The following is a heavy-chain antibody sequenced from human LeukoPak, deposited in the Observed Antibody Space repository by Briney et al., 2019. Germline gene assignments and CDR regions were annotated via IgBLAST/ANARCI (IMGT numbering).Heavy chain of an antibody. J-gene: IGHJ3*02. Sequence: PSETLSLTCTVSGGSISSYYWSWIRQPPGKGLEWIGYIYYSGSTNYNPSLKSRVTISVDTSKNQFSLKLSSVTAADTAVYYCASSGTAPAGAFDIWGQGTVVTVSS. CDR3: ASSGTAPAGAFDI. CDR1: GGSISSYY. CDR2: IYYSGST. D-gene: IGHD1-1*01. V-gene: IGHV4-59*12.